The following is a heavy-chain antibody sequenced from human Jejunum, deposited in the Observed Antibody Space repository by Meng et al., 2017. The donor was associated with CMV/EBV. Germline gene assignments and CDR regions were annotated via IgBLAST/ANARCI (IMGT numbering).Heavy chain of an antibody. Sequence: QVQVVQSGVELKQPGASVKVSCRPSGYTFTSYAINWVRQAPGQGPDWMGWIDPNTGNPTYDQGFTGRFVFSLDTSVSTAYLQINSLRADDTAVYYCARDSPLDGYSLLDYWGQGTLVTVSS. D-gene: IGHD5-24*01. V-gene: IGHV7-4-1*02. CDR2: IDPNTGNP. CDR3: ARDSPLDGYSLLDY. CDR1: GYTFTSYA. J-gene: IGHJ4*02.